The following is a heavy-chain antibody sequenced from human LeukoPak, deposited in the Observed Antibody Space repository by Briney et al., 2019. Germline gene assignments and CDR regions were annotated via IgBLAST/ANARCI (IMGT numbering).Heavy chain of an antibody. D-gene: IGHD1-1*01. CDR2: ISGDSTYI. CDR3: ARVSGRLERRSDLDY. Sequence: GGSLRLSCAASGFTFASYSMNWVRQAPGKGLEWVSSISGDSTYIYNAGSVKGRFTISRDNAQASLYLQMISLRADDTAVYYCARVSGRLERRSDLDYWGQGTLVIVSS. CDR1: GFTFASYS. J-gene: IGHJ4*02. V-gene: IGHV3-21*01.